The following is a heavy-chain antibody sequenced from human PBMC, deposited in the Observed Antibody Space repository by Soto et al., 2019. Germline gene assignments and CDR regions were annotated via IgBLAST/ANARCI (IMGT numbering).Heavy chain of an antibody. CDR3: TTAERGKTGTRI. CDR2: ISQTSTYT. CDR1: GFPFSNFY. Sequence: QEQLVQSGGGLVKPGGSLRLSCAASGFPFSNFYMSWFRQAPGKGLQWVAYISQTSTYTAYADSVRGRFTISRDNAKNSLYLQMNSLRVEDTAVYYCTTAERGKTGTRIWGQGTLVTVSS. D-gene: IGHD1-1*01. J-gene: IGHJ4*02. V-gene: IGHV3-11*06.